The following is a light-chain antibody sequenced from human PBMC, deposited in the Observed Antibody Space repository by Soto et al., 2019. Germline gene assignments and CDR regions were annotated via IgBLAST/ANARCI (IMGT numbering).Light chain of an antibody. CDR3: QQYGNSPLT. J-gene: IGKJ3*01. Sequence: EIVLTQSPGTLSLSPGERATLSCRASQRVSAGYLAWYQQTPGQGPRLLIYGASSRATGTPDRFSGSGSGTDFTLTISRLEPEDFAVYYCQQYGNSPLTFGPGTRVEIK. CDR1: QRVSAGY. CDR2: GAS. V-gene: IGKV3-20*01.